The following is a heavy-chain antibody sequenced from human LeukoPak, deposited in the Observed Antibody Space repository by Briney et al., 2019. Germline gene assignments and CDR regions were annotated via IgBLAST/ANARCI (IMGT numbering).Heavy chain of an antibody. V-gene: IGHV3-30*18. Sequence: PGGSLRLSCAASGFTFSSYGMHWVRQAPGKGLEWVAVISYDGSNKYYADSVKGRFTISRDNSKNTLYLQMNSLRAEDTAVYYCAKERAELRYFDWLPYGAFDIWGQGTMVTVSS. J-gene: IGHJ3*02. CDR1: GFTFSSYG. D-gene: IGHD3-9*01. CDR2: ISYDGSNK. CDR3: AKERAELRYFDWLPYGAFDI.